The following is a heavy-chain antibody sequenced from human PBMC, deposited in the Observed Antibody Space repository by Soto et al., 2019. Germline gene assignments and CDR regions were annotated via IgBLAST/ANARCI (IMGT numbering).Heavy chain of an antibody. CDR1: GYNFRPYW. D-gene: IGHD5-18*01. J-gene: IGHJ4*02. CDR2: IKPGDSDT. CDR3: ARQEDTALGTQFYLDY. Sequence: GESLKISCTCSGYNFRPYWIGCVRQLPGKGLEWMGIIKPGDSDTRYSPSFQGQVTISADNSITTVYLQWSSLRASDTAMYFCARQEDTALGTQFYLDYWGQGTLVTVSS. V-gene: IGHV5-51*01.